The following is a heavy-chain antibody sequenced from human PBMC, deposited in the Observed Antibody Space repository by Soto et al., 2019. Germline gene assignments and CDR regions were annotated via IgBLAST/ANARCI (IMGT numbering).Heavy chain of an antibody. J-gene: IGHJ4*02. Sequence: EVQLVESGGGLVQPGGSLILSCAASGFTFNNYYMHWVRQAPGKGLVWVSRITDDGSSTHYADSVKGRFTISRDNAKNTQYLQMNCLGAEDTSVYYCARDKSGPADYWGQGTLVTVSS. CDR2: ITDDGSST. D-gene: IGHD5-12*01. V-gene: IGHV3-74*01. CDR3: ARDKSGPADY. CDR1: GFTFNNYY.